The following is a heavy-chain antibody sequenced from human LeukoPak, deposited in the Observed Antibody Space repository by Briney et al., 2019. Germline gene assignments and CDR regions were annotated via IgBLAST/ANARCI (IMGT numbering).Heavy chain of an antibody. CDR1: GYTSTGYY. J-gene: IGHJ4*02. V-gene: IGHV1-69*05. CDR2: IIPIFGTA. D-gene: IGHD2-8*01. Sequence: SVKVSCKASGYTSTGYYMHWVRQAPGQGLEWMGGIIPIFGTANYAQKFQGRVTITTDESTSTAYMELSSLRSEDTAVYYCARALGYCTNGVCQTGYYFDYWGQGTLVTVSS. CDR3: ARALGYCTNGVCQTGYYFDY.